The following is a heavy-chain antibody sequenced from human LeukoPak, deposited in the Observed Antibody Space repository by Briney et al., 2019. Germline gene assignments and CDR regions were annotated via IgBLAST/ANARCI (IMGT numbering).Heavy chain of an antibody. D-gene: IGHD3-10*01. CDR3: ARDRGGLLWFGESTYYYYGMDV. J-gene: IGHJ6*02. Sequence: SETLSLTCTVSGGSISSSRYYWGWIRQPPGKGLEWIGSIYYSGSTYYNPPLKSRVTISVDTSKNQFSLKLSSVTAADTAVYYCARDRGGLLWFGESTYYYYGMDVWGQGTTVTVSS. CDR2: IYYSGST. V-gene: IGHV4-39*07. CDR1: GGSISSSRYY.